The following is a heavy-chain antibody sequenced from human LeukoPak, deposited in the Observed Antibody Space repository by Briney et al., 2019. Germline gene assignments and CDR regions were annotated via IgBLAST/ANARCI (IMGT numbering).Heavy chain of an antibody. D-gene: IGHD6-19*01. V-gene: IGHV4-39*01. CDR2: IYYSGST. Sequence: SDTLSRTCTFSGGSISSSSYYWGWIRQPPGKGLERSGSIYYSGSTYYNPSLKSRVTISVDTSKNQFSLKLSSVTAADTAVYYCAAGYSSGWYYYYMDVWGKGTTVTVSS. J-gene: IGHJ6*03. CDR1: GGSISSSSYY. CDR3: AAGYSSGWYYYYMDV.